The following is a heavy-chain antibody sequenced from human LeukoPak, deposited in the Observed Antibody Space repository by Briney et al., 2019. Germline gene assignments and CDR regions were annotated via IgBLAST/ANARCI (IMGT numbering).Heavy chain of an antibody. CDR1: GFTFSSYS. CDR3: AIGHSTSCYR. CDR2: ISSSSTI. Sequence: GGSLRLSCAASGFTFSSYSMNWVRQAPGKGLEWVSYISSSSTIYYADSVKGRFTISRDNAKNSLYLQMNSLRAEDTAVYYCAIGHSTSCYRWGQGTLVTVSS. J-gene: IGHJ4*02. D-gene: IGHD2-2*02. V-gene: IGHV3-48*01.